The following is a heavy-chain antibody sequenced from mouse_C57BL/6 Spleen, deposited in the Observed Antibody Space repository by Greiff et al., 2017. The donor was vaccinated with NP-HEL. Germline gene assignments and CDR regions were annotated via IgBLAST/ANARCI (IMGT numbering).Heavy chain of an antibody. D-gene: IGHD1-1*01. CDR3: ARHYYGSSSFDY. J-gene: IGHJ2*01. CDR1: GYTFTSYG. V-gene: IGHV1-81*01. CDR2: IYPRSVNT. Sequence: QVQLKESGAELARPGASVKLSCKASGYTFTSYGISWVKQRTGQGLEWIGEIYPRSVNTYYNEKFKGKATLTADKSSSTAYMELRSLTSEDSAVYFCARHYYGSSSFDYWGQGTTLTVSS.